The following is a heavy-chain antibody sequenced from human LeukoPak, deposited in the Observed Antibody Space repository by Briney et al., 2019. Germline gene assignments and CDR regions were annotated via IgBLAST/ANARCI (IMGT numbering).Heavy chain of an antibody. CDR2: IYYSGST. CDR3: ARVGVVTATPLFDY. D-gene: IGHD2-21*02. V-gene: IGHV4-31*03. Sequence: TLSLTCTVSGGSISSGGYYSSWIRHHPGKGLEWIGYIYYSGSTYYNPSLKSRVTISVDTSKNPFSLKLSSVTAADTAVYYCARVGVVTATPLFDYWGQGTLVTVSS. J-gene: IGHJ4*02. CDR1: GGSISSGGYY.